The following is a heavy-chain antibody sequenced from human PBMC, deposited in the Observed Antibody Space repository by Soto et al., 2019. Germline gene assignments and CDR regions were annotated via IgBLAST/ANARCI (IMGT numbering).Heavy chain of an antibody. D-gene: IGHD3-9*01. J-gene: IGHJ6*02. Sequence: XGSLIVSWASSGFTFSSYSMHWVRQAPGKGLEWVSSIGTRSDIYYADSVKGRFTISRDNAKNSLSLQMNSMTAEDTAVYYCAREETDWPLAYGLDVWGQGTTVTVSS. CDR3: AREETDWPLAYGLDV. CDR1: GFTFSSYS. V-gene: IGHV3-21*01. CDR2: IGTRSDI.